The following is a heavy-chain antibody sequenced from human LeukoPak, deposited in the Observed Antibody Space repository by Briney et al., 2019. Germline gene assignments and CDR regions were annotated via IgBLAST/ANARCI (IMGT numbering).Heavy chain of an antibody. V-gene: IGHV1-18*01. CDR2: ISAYNGTT. CDR1: GGTFSSYA. CDR3: AKGPYDSSGYYSSD. D-gene: IGHD3-22*01. J-gene: IGHJ4*02. Sequence: ASVKVSCKASGGTFSSYAISWVRQAPGQGLEWMGWISAYNGTTNYAQKLQGRVTMTTDTSTSTAYMELRSLRSDDTAVYYCAKGPYDSSGYYSSDWGQGTLVTVSS.